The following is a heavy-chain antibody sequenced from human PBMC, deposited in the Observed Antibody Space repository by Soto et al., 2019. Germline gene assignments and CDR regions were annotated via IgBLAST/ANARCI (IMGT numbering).Heavy chain of an antibody. Sequence: XATLSLACRVSGGSISRAYYWGWIRQPPGKGLEWIGSFYYNGSTIYNPSLKSRVTISADTSKNEFSLKLNSVAAADTAIYYCERGRGYGGYALGFWGQGTLVTVSS. V-gene: IGHV4-59*01. CDR2: FYYNGST. CDR3: ERGRGYGGYALGF. CDR1: GGSISRAYY. J-gene: IGHJ4*02. D-gene: IGHD5-12*01.